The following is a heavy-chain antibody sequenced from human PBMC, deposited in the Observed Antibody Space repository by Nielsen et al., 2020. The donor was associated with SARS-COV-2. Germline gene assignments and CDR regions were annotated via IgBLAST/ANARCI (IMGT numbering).Heavy chain of an antibody. CDR2: INPSGGST. Sequence: WVRQAPGQGLEWMGIINPSGGSTSYAQKFQGRVTMTRDTSTSTAYMELSSLRSEDTAVYYCAREPIGVTIFGVVSYYYYGMDVWGQGTTVTVSS. J-gene: IGHJ6*02. V-gene: IGHV1-46*01. CDR3: AREPIGVTIFGVVSYYYYGMDV. D-gene: IGHD3-3*01.